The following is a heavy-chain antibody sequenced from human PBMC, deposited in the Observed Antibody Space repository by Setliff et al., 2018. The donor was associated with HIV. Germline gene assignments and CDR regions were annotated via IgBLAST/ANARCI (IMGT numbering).Heavy chain of an antibody. D-gene: IGHD3-3*02. CDR1: GFTFSSYW. Sequence: GGSLRLSCAASGFTFSSYWMHWVRQAPGKGLVWVSRINSDGSSTSYADSVKGRFTISRDNAKNTLYLQMNSLRAEDTAVYYCAKDGTTFLAAMDVWGKGTTVTVSS. CDR3: AKDGTTFLAAMDV. CDR2: INSDGSST. V-gene: IGHV3-74*01. J-gene: IGHJ6*03.